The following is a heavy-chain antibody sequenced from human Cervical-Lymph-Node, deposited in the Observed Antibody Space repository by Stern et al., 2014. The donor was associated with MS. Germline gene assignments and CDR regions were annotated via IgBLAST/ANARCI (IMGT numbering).Heavy chain of an antibody. D-gene: IGHD1-26*01. J-gene: IGHJ4*02. CDR1: GYSFTAYF. V-gene: IGHV1-2*02. CDR3: ARDRGSHSDY. CDR2: ISTDTGGA. Sequence: MQLVESGAEVKKPGASVKVSCKASGYSFTAYFIHWVRQDPGQGLEWMGWISTDTGGANYAQRFQGRFTMTRDTSISTTYMELSRLRSDDTAVYYCARDRGSHSDYWGQGTLVTVSS.